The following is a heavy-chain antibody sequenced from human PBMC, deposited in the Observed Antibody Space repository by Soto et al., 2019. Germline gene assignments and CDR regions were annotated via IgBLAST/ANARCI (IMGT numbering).Heavy chain of an antibody. CDR3: ARVGGDYYDSSGYYYPAP. CDR2: ISSSSSYI. D-gene: IGHD3-22*01. V-gene: IGHV3-21*01. J-gene: IGHJ5*02. CDR1: GFTFSSYS. Sequence: GGSLRLSCAASGFTFSSYSMNWVRQAPGKGLEWVSSISSSSSYIYYADSVKGRFTIPRDNAKNSLYLQMNSLRAEDTAVYYCARVGGDYYDSSGYYYPAPWGQGTLVPVSS.